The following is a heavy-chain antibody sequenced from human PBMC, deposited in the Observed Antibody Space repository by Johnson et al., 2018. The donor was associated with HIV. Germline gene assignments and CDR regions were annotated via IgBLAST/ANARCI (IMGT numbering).Heavy chain of an antibody. V-gene: IGHV3-30-3*01. CDR2: ISYDGSNK. J-gene: IGHJ3*02. Sequence: QMLLVESGGGVVQPGRSLRLSCAASGFTFSSYAMHWVRQAPGKGLEWVAVISYDGSNKYYADSVKGRFTISRDNSKNTLYLQMNSLRAEDTAVYYCARDRAEVVVVHDALDMWGQGTVVTVSS. CDR3: ARDRAEVVVVHDALDM. D-gene: IGHD3-22*01. CDR1: GFTFSSYA.